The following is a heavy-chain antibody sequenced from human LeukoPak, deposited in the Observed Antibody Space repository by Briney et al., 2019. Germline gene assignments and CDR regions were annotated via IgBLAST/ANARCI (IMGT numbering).Heavy chain of an antibody. CDR2: IIPIFATA. J-gene: IGHJ4*02. CDR3: ARDLSGWHYDSSGYGSLRY. Sequence: ASVKVSCKTSGGTFSSYAISWVRQAPGRGLEWMGGIIPIFATANYAQRFQGRVTITADESTSTAYMELSSLRSEDTAVYYCARDLSGWHYDSSGYGSLRYWGQGTLVTVSS. D-gene: IGHD3-22*01. V-gene: IGHV1-69*13. CDR1: GGTFSSYA.